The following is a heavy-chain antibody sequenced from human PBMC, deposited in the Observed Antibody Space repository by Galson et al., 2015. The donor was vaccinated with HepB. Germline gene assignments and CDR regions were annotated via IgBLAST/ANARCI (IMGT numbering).Heavy chain of an antibody. CDR2: IWYDGSNK. V-gene: IGHV3-33*01. CDR1: GFTFSSYG. D-gene: IGHD1-7*01. CDR3: ARVVRTGTTWSDADSNSYYGMDV. J-gene: IGHJ6*02. Sequence: SLRLSCAASGFTFSSYGMHWVRQAPGKGLEWVAVIWYDGSNKYYADSVKGRFTISRDNSRNTLYLQMNSLRAEDTAVYYCARVVRTGTTWSDADSNSYYGMDVWGQGTTVTVSS.